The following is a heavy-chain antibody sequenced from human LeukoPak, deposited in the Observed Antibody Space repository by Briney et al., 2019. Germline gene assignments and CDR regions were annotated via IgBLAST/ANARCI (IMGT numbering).Heavy chain of an antibody. CDR2: INPNSGGT. V-gene: IGHV1-2*02. CDR3: ARDPQPYYYDSSGFPGALDI. D-gene: IGHD3-22*01. J-gene: IGHJ3*02. CDR1: GYTFTGYY. Sequence: ASVKVSCKASGYTFTGYYIHWVRQAPGQGLEWMGWINPNSGGTNYAQKFQGRVTMTRDTSISTAYMELSRLRSDDTAVYYCARDPQPYYYDSSGFPGALDIWGQGTMVTVSS.